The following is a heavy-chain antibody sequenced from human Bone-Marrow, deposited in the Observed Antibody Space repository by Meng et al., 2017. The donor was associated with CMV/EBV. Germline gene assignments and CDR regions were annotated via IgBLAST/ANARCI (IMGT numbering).Heavy chain of an antibody. D-gene: IGHD6-13*01. CDR3: AHRPSGYSSSWFDY. CDR1: GFQPSTSGVG. J-gene: IGHJ4*02. Sequence: QSTLKEFGPTLVKPTQTLPLPCTFSGFQPSTSGVGVGWIRQPPGKALEWLALIYWDDDKRYSPSLKSRLTITKDTSKNQVVLTMTNMDPVDTATYYCAHRPSGYSSSWFDYWGQGTLVTVSS. V-gene: IGHV2-5*02. CDR2: IYWDDDK.